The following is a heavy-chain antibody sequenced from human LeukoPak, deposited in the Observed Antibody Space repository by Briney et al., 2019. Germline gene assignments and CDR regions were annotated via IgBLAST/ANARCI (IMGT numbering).Heavy chain of an antibody. J-gene: IGHJ4*02. CDR1: GVTISGYW. V-gene: IGHV3-74*01. CDR2: VDSDGTTT. D-gene: IGHD6-13*01. CDR3: ARIITAAAADC. Sequence: GSLRLSCVASGVTISGYWMHWVRQAPGKGLAWVSRVDSDGTTTRYADSAKGRFTISRDNAKNTVYLQMNSLRAEDTAVYYCARIITAAAADCWGQGTLVAVSS.